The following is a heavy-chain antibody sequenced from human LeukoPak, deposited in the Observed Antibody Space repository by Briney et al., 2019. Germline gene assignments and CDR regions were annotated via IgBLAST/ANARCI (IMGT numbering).Heavy chain of an antibody. D-gene: IGHD3-10*01. CDR1: GFSFSSYE. J-gene: IGHJ3*02. V-gene: IGHV3-48*03. CDR3: VRDEIRSGAFDI. Sequence: GGSLRLSCAASGFSFSSYEMNWVRQGPGKGLEWVSYISGGGTTIYDADSVKGRFNISRDNAKNSLYLQLNSLTAEDTAVYYCVRDEIRSGAFDIWGQGTMVTVSS. CDR2: ISGGGTTI.